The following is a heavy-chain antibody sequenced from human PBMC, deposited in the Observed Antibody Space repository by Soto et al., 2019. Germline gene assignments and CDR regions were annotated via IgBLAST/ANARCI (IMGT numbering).Heavy chain of an antibody. CDR3: ARQRNIEYDILTGYYYYYYGMDV. Sequence: SETLSLTCTVSGGSISSSSYYWGWIRQPPGKGLEWIGSIYYSGSTYYNPSLKSRVTISVDTSKNQFSLKLSSVTAADTAVYYCARQRNIEYDILTGYYYYYYGMDVWGQGTTVTVSS. CDR2: IYYSGST. D-gene: IGHD3-9*01. J-gene: IGHJ6*02. CDR1: GGSISSSSYY. V-gene: IGHV4-39*01.